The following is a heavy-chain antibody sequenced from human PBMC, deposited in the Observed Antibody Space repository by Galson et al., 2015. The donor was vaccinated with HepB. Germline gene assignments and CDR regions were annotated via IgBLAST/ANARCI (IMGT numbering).Heavy chain of an antibody. V-gene: IGHV4-59*01. Sequence: ETLSLTCTVSGGSISSYSWSWIRQPPATGLEWLGYIYYSGSTNYNPSLKRRVTISVDTSKNQFSLKRSSVTAADTAVYHCARARGSGSYYGVGDYYYYGMDVWGQGTTVTVSS. CDR3: ARARGSGSYYGVGDYYYYGMDV. CDR2: IYYSGST. CDR1: GGSISSYS. D-gene: IGHD3-10*01. J-gene: IGHJ6*02.